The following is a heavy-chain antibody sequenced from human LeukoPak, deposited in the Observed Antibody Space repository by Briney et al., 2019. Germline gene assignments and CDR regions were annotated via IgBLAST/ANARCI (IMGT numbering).Heavy chain of an antibody. D-gene: IGHD6-13*01. V-gene: IGHV1-69*06. CDR2: IIPIFGTA. Sequence: SVKVSCKASVYTFTSCGISWVRQAPGQGLECMGGIIPIFGTANYAQKFQGRVTITADKSTSTAYMELSSLRSEDTAVYYCARTAHTYSSSWDLDYWGQGTLVTVSS. CDR1: VYTFTSCG. CDR3: ARTAHTYSSSWDLDY. J-gene: IGHJ4*02.